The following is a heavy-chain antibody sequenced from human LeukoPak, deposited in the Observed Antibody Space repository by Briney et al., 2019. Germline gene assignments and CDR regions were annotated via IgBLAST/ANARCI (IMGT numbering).Heavy chain of an antibody. CDR3: AKAGSGSYYSRYY. CDR1: GGSISSSSYY. Sequence: SETLSLTCTVSGGSISSSSYYWGWIRQPPGKGLEWIGSIYYSGSTYYNPSLKSRVTISVDTSKNQFSLKLSTVTAADTAVYYCAKAGSGSYYSRYYWGQGTLVTVSS. J-gene: IGHJ4*02. V-gene: IGHV4-39*07. D-gene: IGHD3-10*01. CDR2: IYYSGST.